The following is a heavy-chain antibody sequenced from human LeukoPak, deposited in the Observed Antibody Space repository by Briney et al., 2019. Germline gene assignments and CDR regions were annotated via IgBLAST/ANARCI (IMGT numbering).Heavy chain of an antibody. Sequence: ASVKVSCKASGYTFTGYYMHWVRQAPGQGLEWMGWINPNSGGTNYAQKFQGRVTMTRDTSVTTVYLELSRLRSDDTAVYYCAKEGGYDSSGFYASWGQGTLVTVSS. J-gene: IGHJ5*01. CDR1: GYTFTGYY. D-gene: IGHD3-22*01. CDR2: INPNSGGT. V-gene: IGHV1-2*02. CDR3: AKEGGYDSSGFYAS.